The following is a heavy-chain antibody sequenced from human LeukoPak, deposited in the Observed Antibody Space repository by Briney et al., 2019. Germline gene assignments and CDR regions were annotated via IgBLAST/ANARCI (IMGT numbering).Heavy chain of an antibody. CDR1: GYSFTSYW. Sequence: GESLKISCQGSGYSFTSYWIGWVRQMPGKGLEWMGIIYPGDSDTRYSPSFQGQVTISADKSISTAYLQWSSLKASDTAMYYCARRLGAGVIYRPYWYFDLWGRGTLVTVSS. CDR2: IYPGDSDT. J-gene: IGHJ2*01. D-gene: IGHD3-16*02. V-gene: IGHV5-51*01. CDR3: ARRLGAGVIYRPYWYFDL.